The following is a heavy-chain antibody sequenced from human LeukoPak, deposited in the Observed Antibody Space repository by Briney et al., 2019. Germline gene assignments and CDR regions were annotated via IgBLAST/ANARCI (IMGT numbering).Heavy chain of an antibody. CDR2: ISYDGSNK. V-gene: IGHV3-30*18. CDR1: GFTFSSYG. J-gene: IGHJ4*02. D-gene: IGHD6-19*01. CDR3: AKPLSIAVAGTLGY. Sequence: GGSLRLSCAASGFTFSSYGMHWVRQAPGKGLEGVAVISYDGSNKYYADSVKGRFTISRDNSKNTLYLQMNSLRAEDTAVYYCAKPLSIAVAGTLGYWGQGTLVTVSS.